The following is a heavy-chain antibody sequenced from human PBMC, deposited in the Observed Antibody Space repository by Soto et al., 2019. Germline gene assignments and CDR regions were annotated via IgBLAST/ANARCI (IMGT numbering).Heavy chain of an antibody. D-gene: IGHD6-13*01. CDR3: AKDQGIAASHGID. Sequence: QVQLVESGGGVVQPGTSLRLSCAASGFTFNNYGMHWVRQAPGTGLEWVAAISNDGSDKYYADSVKGRLTISRDNSKSTLYLQMDSLRAEDTAVYYCAKDQGIAASHGIDWGQGTMVTVSS. CDR2: ISNDGSDK. V-gene: IGHV3-30*18. CDR1: GFTFNNYG. J-gene: IGHJ3*01.